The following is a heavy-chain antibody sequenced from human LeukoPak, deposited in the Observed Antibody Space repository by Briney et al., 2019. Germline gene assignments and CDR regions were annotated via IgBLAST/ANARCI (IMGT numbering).Heavy chain of an antibody. J-gene: IGHJ4*02. CDR3: ATDLKTLGYYDSSGYYWGIY. V-gene: IGHV1-24*01. CDR1: GFTFRSYG. D-gene: IGHD3-22*01. Sequence: GGSLRLSCAASGFTFRSYGMHWVRQAPGKGLEWMGGFDPEDGETIYAQKFQGRVTMTEDASTDTAYMELSSLRSEDTAVYCCATDLKTLGYYDSSGYYWGIYWGQGTLVTVSS. CDR2: FDPEDGET.